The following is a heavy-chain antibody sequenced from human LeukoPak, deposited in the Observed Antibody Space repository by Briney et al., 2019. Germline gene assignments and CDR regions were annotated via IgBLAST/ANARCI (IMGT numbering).Heavy chain of an antibody. CDR3: AKDHLPGIVVADRDY. Sequence: GGSLRLSCAASGFTFSSYGMQWVRQAPGKGLEWVAVISYEGSTSYYADSVKGRLTISRDNSKNTLYLQINSLRAEDTAVYYCAKDHLPGIVVADRDYWGQGTLVTVSS. D-gene: IGHD6-19*01. J-gene: IGHJ4*02. CDR1: GFTFSSYG. CDR2: ISYEGSTS. V-gene: IGHV3-30*18.